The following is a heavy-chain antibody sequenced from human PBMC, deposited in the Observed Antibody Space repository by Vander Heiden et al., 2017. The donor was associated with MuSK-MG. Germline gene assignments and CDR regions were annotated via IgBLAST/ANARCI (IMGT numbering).Heavy chain of an antibody. D-gene: IGHD1-26*01. V-gene: IGHV4-59*01. J-gene: IGHJ4*02. Sequence: QVQLQESGPGLVKPSETLSLTCTVSGGSISSYYWSWIRQPPGKGLEWIGYIYYSGSTNYNPALKSRVTISVDTSKNQFSLKLSSVTAADTAVYYCARTDLGSGSYYFDYWGQGTLVTVSS. CDR1: GGSISSYY. CDR3: ARTDLGSGSYYFDY. CDR2: IYYSGST.